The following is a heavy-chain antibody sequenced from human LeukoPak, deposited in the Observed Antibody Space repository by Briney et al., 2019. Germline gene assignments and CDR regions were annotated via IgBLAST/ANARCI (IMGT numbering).Heavy chain of an antibody. Sequence: SETLSLTCTVSGGSISSSSYYWGWIRQPPGKGLEWIGSIYYSGSTYYNPSLKSRVTMSVDTSKNQFSLKLSSVTAADTAVYYCAKDRDYCSSTSCPTKFGYWGQGTLVTVSS. CDR2: IYYSGST. CDR1: GGSISSSSYY. V-gene: IGHV4-39*07. CDR3: AKDRDYCSSTSCPTKFGY. D-gene: IGHD2-2*01. J-gene: IGHJ4*02.